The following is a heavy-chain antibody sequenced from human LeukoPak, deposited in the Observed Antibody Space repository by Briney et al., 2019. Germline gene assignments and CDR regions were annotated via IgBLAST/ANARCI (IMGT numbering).Heavy chain of an antibody. CDR2: ISYDGSNK. J-gene: IGHJ4*02. D-gene: IGHD3-22*01. CDR3: AREGEYYYDSSGYYVQSPPPDY. Sequence: GGSLRLSCAASGFTFSSYAMHWVRQAPGKGLEWVAVISYDGSNKYYADSVKGRFTISRDNSKNTLYLQMNSLRAEDTAVYYCAREGEYYYDSSGYYVQSPPPDYWGQGTLVTVSS. CDR1: GFTFSSYA. V-gene: IGHV3-30-3*01.